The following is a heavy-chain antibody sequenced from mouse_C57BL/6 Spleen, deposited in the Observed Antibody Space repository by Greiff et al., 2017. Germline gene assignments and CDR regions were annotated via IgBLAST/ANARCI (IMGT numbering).Heavy chain of an antibody. CDR1: GYAFSSYW. D-gene: IGHD2-4*01. CDR2: IYPGDGDT. Sequence: QVQLQQSGAELVKPGASVKISCKASGYAFSSYWMNWVKQRPGKGLEWIGQIYPGDGDTNYNGKFKGKATLTADKSSSTAYMQLSRLTSEDSAVYFCAIIYYDYDGFAYWGQGTLVTVSA. J-gene: IGHJ3*01. CDR3: AIIYYDYDGFAY. V-gene: IGHV1-80*01.